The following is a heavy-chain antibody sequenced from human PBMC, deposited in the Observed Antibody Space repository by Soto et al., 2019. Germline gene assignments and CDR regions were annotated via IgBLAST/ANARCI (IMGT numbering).Heavy chain of an antibody. CDR1: GYTFTDYY. CDR3: SRASAVAGGSSNSLPNDY. J-gene: IGHJ4*02. CDR2: INPASGGT. Sequence: QVQLVQSGAEVKKPGASVKVSCKASGYTFTDYYMHWVRQAPGQGLEWMGWINPASGGTSYAQNFQGRVTMTRDTSISTAYMALNRLSSDDAAVYYCSRASAVAGGSSNSLPNDYWGQGTLVTVSS. D-gene: IGHD6-19*01. V-gene: IGHV1-2*02.